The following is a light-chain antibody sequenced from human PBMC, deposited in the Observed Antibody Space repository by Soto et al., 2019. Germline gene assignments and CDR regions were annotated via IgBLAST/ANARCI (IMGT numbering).Light chain of an antibody. Sequence: EIVLTQSPGTLSLSPGERATLSCRASQSLSGGYLAWFQQKPGQTPRLLIYSASNRATGIPDRFSGSGSGTDFTLTISRLEPEDFVVYYCQQNGSLPITFGQGTGLEIK. J-gene: IGKJ5*01. CDR3: QQNGSLPIT. CDR1: QSLSGGY. V-gene: IGKV3-20*01. CDR2: SAS.